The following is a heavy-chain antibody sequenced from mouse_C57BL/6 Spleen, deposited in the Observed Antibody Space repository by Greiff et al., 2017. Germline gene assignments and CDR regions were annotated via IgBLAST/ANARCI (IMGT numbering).Heavy chain of an antibody. V-gene: IGHV1-15*01. CDR3: TRHDLSYGSSYWYFDV. J-gene: IGHJ1*03. CDR2: IDPETGGT. CDR1: GYTFTDYE. D-gene: IGHD1-1*01. Sequence: VQLQQSGAELVRPGASVTLSCKASGYTFTDYEMHWVKQTPVHGLEWIGAIDPETGGTAYNQKFKGKAILTADKSSSTAYMELRSLTSEDSAVYYCTRHDLSYGSSYWYFDVWGTGTTVTVSS.